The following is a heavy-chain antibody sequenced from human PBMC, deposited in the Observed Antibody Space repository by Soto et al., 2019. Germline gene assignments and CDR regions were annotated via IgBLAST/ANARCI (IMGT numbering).Heavy chain of an antibody. CDR2: ISGSGDKT. V-gene: IGHV3-23*01. Sequence: EVQLLQSGGGLAQPGTSLRLSCAASGFTFKYYAMTWFRQAPGKGLEWVSTISGSGDKTDYADSVKGRFRVSRDNSKDTLYLQMDSLRADDTALYYCARESKWYGGQYFQDWGQGTLVTVSS. D-gene: IGHD2-8*01. CDR1: GFTFKYYA. CDR3: ARESKWYGGQYFQD. J-gene: IGHJ1*01.